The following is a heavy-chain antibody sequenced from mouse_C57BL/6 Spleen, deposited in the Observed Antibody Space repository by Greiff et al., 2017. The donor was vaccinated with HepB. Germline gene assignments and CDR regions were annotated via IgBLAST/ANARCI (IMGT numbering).Heavy chain of an antibody. D-gene: IGHD1-1*01. V-gene: IGHV5-17*01. Sequence: DVQLQESGGGLVKPGGSLKLSCAASGFTFSDYGMHWVRQAPEKGLEWVAYISSGSSTIYYADTVKGRFTISRDNAKNTLFLQMTSLRSEDTAMYYCARGVLRYYWYFDVWGTGTTVTVSS. J-gene: IGHJ1*03. CDR1: GFTFSDYG. CDR3: ARGVLRYYWYFDV. CDR2: ISSGSSTI.